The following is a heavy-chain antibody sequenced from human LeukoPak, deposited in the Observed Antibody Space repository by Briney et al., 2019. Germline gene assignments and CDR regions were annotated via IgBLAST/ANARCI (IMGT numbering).Heavy chain of an antibody. Sequence: ASVKVSCKASGYTFTNYDINWVRQATGQGLEWMGWMNPNSGNTGYAQKFQGRVTMTRNTSISTAYMELSSLRSEDTAVYYCARGGSQHYYDSGDYGGYWGQGTLVTVSS. CDR3: ARGGSQHYYDSGDYGGY. CDR2: MNPNSGNT. V-gene: IGHV1-8*01. D-gene: IGHD3-22*01. J-gene: IGHJ4*02. CDR1: GYTFTNYD.